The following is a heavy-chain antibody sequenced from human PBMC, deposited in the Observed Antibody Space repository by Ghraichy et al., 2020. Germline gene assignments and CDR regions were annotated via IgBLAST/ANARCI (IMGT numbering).Heavy chain of an antibody. D-gene: IGHD2-8*01. CDR1: GFTFSGYW. CDR3: VRDRNALFDY. Sequence: GGSLRLSCAASGFTFSGYWMHWVRQVPGKRLVWVSHVNNDGSGTSYADSVKGRFTISRDNAKNTLYLQMNSLRAEDTAVYYCVRDRNALFDYWGQGSLVTVPS. J-gene: IGHJ4*02. V-gene: IGHV3-74*01. CDR2: VNNDGSGT.